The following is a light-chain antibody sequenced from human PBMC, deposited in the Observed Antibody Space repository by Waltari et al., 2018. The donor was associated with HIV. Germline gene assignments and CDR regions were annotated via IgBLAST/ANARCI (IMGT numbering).Light chain of an antibody. CDR3: QQRRSWPIT. J-gene: IGKJ5*01. Sequence: DIMLTQYPATLSLSPGEGATLSCRASQSVGSYLAWYQHKPGQAPRLLIYDASNRATGIPARFSGGGSGTDFTLTISSLEPDDFALYYCQQRRSWPITFGQGTRIEIK. CDR2: DAS. V-gene: IGKV3-11*01. CDR1: QSVGSY.